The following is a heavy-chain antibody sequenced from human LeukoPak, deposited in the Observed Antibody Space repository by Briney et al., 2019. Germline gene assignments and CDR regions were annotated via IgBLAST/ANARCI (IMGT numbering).Heavy chain of an antibody. D-gene: IGHD1-1*01. V-gene: IGHV3-33*06. Sequence: RRGSLTPSCAASGFTFSSYGMHWVRQAPGKGLEWVAVIWYDGSNKYYADSVKGRFTICRDHSKNTLYLQMNSLRAEDTAVYYCAKDNPSTGTFDYWGQGTLVTVSS. J-gene: IGHJ4*02. CDR1: GFTFSSYG. CDR2: IWYDGSNK. CDR3: AKDNPSTGTFDY.